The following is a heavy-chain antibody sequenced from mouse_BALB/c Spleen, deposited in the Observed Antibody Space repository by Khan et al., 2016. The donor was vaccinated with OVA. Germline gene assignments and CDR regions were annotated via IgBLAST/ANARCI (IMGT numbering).Heavy chain of an antibody. Sequence: DLEKPGTSVKLSCKASGYTFTSYWINWIKQRPGQGLEWIGRIGPGSSNTYYNEMFKGKAALTVDTSSSIAYIQLSSLSSEDSAVYFGARGNYYGSSCYAMDYWGQGTSVTVSS. D-gene: IGHD1-1*01. CDR2: IGPGSSNT. CDR1: GYTFTSYW. V-gene: IGHV1S41*01. J-gene: IGHJ4*01. CDR3: ARGNYYGSSCYAMDY.